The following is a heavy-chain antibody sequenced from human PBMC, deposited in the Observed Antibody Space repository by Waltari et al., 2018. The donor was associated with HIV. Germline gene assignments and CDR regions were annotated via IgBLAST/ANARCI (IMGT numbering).Heavy chain of an antibody. Sequence: QLQLRESGPGLVKPSETLSLTCTVSGGSISSSSYYWGWIRQPPGKGLEWIGSIYYSGSTYYNPSLKSRVTISVDTSKNQFSLKLSSVTAADTAVYYCARHNTRFGELFFGDFDYWGQGTLVTVSS. CDR2: IYYSGST. J-gene: IGHJ4*02. CDR3: ARHNTRFGELFFGDFDY. D-gene: IGHD3-10*01. V-gene: IGHV4-39*01. CDR1: GGSISSSSYY.